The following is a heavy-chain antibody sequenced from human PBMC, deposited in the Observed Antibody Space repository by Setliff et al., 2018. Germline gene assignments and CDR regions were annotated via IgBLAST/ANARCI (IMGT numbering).Heavy chain of an antibody. J-gene: IGHJ4*02. CDR1: GYSFTDYG. V-gene: IGHV1-18*01. CDR3: SRLVRYCTATTCQRLSGGEY. D-gene: IGHD2-8*02. CDR2: ISSYNGKA. Sequence: ASVKVSCKASGYSFTDYGIAWVRQAPGQGLEWMGWISSYNGKAYYAQKFQGRVTLTTDTSAGTAYMELRSLESDDTAVYYCSRLVRYCTATTCQRLSGGEYWGQGALVTVSS.